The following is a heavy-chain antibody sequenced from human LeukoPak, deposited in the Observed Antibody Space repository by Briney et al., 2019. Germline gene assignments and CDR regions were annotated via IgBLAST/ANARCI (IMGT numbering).Heavy chain of an antibody. V-gene: IGHV4-34*01. D-gene: IGHD1-14*01. CDR1: GGPFSGYY. CDR3: ARGRRGSQRAFDI. CDR2: INHSGST. J-gene: IGHJ3*02. Sequence: SETLSLTCAVYGGPFSGYYWSWIRQPPGKGLEWIGEINHSGSTNYTPSLKSRVTISVDTSKNQFSLKLSSVTAADTAVYYCARGRRGSQRAFDIWGQGTMVTVSS.